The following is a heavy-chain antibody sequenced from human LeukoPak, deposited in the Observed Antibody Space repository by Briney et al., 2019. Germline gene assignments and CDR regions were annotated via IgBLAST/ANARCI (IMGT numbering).Heavy chain of an antibody. CDR2: IIPIFGTA. Sequence: ASVKVSCKASGGTFSSYAISWVRQAPGQGLEWMGGIIPIFGTANYAQKFQGRVTITTDESTSTAYMELSSLRSEDTAVYYCARDNPPWDTEGPIRVFDPWGQGTLVTVSS. CDR1: GGTFSSYA. V-gene: IGHV1-69*05. D-gene: IGHD5-18*01. J-gene: IGHJ5*02. CDR3: ARDNPPWDTEGPIRVFDP.